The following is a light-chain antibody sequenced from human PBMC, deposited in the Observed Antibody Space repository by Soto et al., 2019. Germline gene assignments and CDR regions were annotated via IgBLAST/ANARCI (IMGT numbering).Light chain of an antibody. V-gene: IGLV1-51*01. CDR1: NSNIGNNY. Sequence: QAVLTQPPSVSAAPGQKATISCSGSNSNIGNNYVSWYQQLPGTAPKLLIYDNNKRPSGTPDRFSGSKSGTSATLGITGLQTGDEADYYCGTWDSSLSAVVFGGGTKLTVL. J-gene: IGLJ3*02. CDR2: DNN. CDR3: GTWDSSLSAVV.